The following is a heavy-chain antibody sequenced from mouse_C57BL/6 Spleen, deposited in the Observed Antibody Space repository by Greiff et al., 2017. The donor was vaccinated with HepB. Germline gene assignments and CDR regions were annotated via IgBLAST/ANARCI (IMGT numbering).Heavy chain of an antibody. CDR1: GYSITSGYY. Sequence: EVKLQESGPGLVKPSQSLSLTCSGTGYSITSGYYWNWIRQFPGNKLEWMGYISYDGSNNYNPSLKNRISITRETSKNQFFLKLNSVTTEDTATYYCARDYYGSRGYWGQGTTLTVSS. V-gene: IGHV3-6*01. J-gene: IGHJ2*01. CDR2: ISYDGSN. CDR3: ARDYYGSRGY. D-gene: IGHD1-1*01.